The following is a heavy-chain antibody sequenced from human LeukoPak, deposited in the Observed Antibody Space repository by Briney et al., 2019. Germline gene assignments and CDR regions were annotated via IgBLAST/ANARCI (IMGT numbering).Heavy chain of an antibody. CDR3: ASGYCSSTSCYRMDFYYYGMDV. D-gene: IGHD2-2*02. J-gene: IGHJ6*02. CDR1: GGTLSSYA. CDR2: IIPILGIA. V-gene: IGHV1-69*04. Sequence: ASVEVSCKASGGTLSSYAISWVRQAPGQGLEWMGRIIPILGIANYAQKFQGRVTITADKSTSTAYMELSSLRSEDTAVYYCASGYCSSTSCYRMDFYYYGMDVWGQGTTVTVSS.